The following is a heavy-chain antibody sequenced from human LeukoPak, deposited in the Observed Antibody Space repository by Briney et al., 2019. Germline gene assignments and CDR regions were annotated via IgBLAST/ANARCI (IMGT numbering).Heavy chain of an antibody. CDR3: ARDRNIVVVTNDAFDI. CDR2: ISSSSSYI. D-gene: IGHD2-21*02. J-gene: IGHJ3*02. Sequence: GGSLRLSCVASGFTFSDSYMTWIRQAPGKGLEWVSSISSSSSYIYYADSVKGRFTISRDNAKNSLYLQMNSLRAEDTAVYYCARDRNIVVVTNDAFDIWGQGTMVTVSS. V-gene: IGHV3-11*06. CDR1: GFTFSDSY.